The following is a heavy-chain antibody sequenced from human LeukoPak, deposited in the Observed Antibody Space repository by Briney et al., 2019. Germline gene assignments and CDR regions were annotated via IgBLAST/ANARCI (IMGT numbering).Heavy chain of an antibody. CDR1: GYTFTGYY. Sequence: GASVKVSCKASGYTFTGYYMHWVRQAPGQGLEWMGRINPNSGGTNYAQKFQGRVTMTRDATISTAYMELSRLRSDDTAVYYCERDRNDFWSAYYNWFDPWGQGTLVTVSS. V-gene: IGHV1-2*06. CDR3: ERDRNDFWSAYYNWFDP. J-gene: IGHJ5*02. D-gene: IGHD3-3*01. CDR2: INPNSGGT.